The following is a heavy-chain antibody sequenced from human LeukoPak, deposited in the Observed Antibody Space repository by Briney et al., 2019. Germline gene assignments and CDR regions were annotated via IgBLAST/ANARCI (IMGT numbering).Heavy chain of an antibody. CDR2: ISAYNGNT. J-gene: IGHJ4*02. D-gene: IGHD3-10*01. CDR3: ARSYYYGSGSYYESPFDS. V-gene: IGHV1-18*01. CDR1: GYTFTSYG. Sequence: ASVKVSCKASGYTFTSYGISWVRQAPGQGLEWMGWISAYNGNTNYAQKLQGRVTITADKSTSTAYMELNSLRSEDTAVYYCARSYYYGSGSYYESPFDSWGQGTLVTVSS.